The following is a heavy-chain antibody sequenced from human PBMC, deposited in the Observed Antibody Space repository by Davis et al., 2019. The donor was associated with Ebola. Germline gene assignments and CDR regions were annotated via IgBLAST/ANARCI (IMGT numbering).Heavy chain of an antibody. CDR2: INHYGST. CDR3: ATGSGYGVYDMDV. J-gene: IGHJ6*02. D-gene: IGHD5-12*01. CDR1: GGSFSTYY. V-gene: IGHV4-34*01. Sequence: PSETLSLTCAVYGGSFSTYYWNWVRQPPGKGLEWIGKINHYGSTNYTPSLKSRVSISVDTSKNQFSLNLTSVTAADTAVYYCATGSGYGVYDMDVWGQGTTVIVSS.